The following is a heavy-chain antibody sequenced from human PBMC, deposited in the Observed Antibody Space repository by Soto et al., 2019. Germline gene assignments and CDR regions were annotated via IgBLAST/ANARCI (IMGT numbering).Heavy chain of an antibody. D-gene: IGHD3-10*01. Sequence: QVQLLESGGGVVQPGRSLRSSCAASGFSFSSFAVHWVRQAPGKGLEWVAGMSSDEIKINYADSVKGRFTISRDNSMNTLFLQLNGLRPEDTAVYFCAKDRGSGTLRYYGMDVWGLGTTGTVSS. V-gene: IGHV3-30*18. CDR1: GFSFSSFA. CDR3: AKDRGSGTLRYYGMDV. J-gene: IGHJ6*02. CDR2: MSSDEIKI.